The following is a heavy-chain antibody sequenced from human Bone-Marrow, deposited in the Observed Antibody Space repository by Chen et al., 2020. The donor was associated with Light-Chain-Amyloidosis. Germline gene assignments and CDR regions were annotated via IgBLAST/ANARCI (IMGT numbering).Heavy chain of an antibody. J-gene: IGHJ4*02. CDR2: ARGGDGPT. Sequence: VQLVEPGGGLVQPWGSLRLPCVGSGFPFSNYAMTWVRQAPGKGLEWVSVARGGDGPTYYADSVRGRFTIYRDNSKNTLYLQMNSLRAEDTAVYYCAKDRCTSISCSDFDYWGQGTLVTVSS. D-gene: IGHD2-2*01. V-gene: IGHV3-23*04. CDR1: GFPFSNYA. CDR3: AKDRCTSISCSDFDY.